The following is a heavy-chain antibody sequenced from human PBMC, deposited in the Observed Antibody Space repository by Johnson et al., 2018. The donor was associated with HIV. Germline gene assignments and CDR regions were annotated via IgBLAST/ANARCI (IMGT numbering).Heavy chain of an antibody. Sequence: VQLVESGGGVVQPGGSLRLSCAASGFTFSSYAMHWVRQAPGKGLEYVSAISSNGGSTYYANSVKGRFTISRDNSKNTLYLQMGSLRAEDMAVYYCARARGDFWSGYPAFDIWGQGTMVTVSS. CDR1: GFTFSSYA. V-gene: IGHV3-64*01. CDR2: ISSNGGST. D-gene: IGHD3-3*01. J-gene: IGHJ3*02. CDR3: ARARGDFWSGYPAFDI.